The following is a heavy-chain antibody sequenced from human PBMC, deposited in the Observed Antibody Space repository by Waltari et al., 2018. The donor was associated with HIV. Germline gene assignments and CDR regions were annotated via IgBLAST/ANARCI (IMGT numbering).Heavy chain of an antibody. Sequence: EVQLVESGGGLVQPGGSLRLSCAASGFTFRSYDMHWVRQATGKGLEWCSAIGTAGDTYYPGSVKGRFTISRENAKNSLYLQMNSLRAGDTAVYYCARGEGVYSGYDGLIDYWGQGTLVTVSS. V-gene: IGHV3-13*04. CDR1: GFTFRSYD. CDR3: ARGEGVYSGYDGLIDY. D-gene: IGHD5-12*01. CDR2: IGTAGDT. J-gene: IGHJ4*02.